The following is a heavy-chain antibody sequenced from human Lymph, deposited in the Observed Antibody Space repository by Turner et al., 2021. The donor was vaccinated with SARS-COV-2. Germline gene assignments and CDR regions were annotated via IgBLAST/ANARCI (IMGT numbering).Heavy chain of an antibody. Sequence: QVQLVESGGGVVQPGRSLRLSCAASGFTFSSQVMHWVRQAPGKGLEWVAVISYDGSNKYYADSVKGRFTISRDYSKNTLYLQMNSLRAEDTAIYYCARGVPEFDSWGQGTLVTVSS. J-gene: IGHJ5*01. CDR1: GFTFSSQV. D-gene: IGHD2-2*01. V-gene: IGHV3-30*04. CDR2: ISYDGSNK. CDR3: ARGVPEFDS.